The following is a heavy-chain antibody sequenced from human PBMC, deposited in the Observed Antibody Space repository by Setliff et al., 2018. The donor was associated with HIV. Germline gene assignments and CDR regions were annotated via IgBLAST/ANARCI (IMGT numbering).Heavy chain of an antibody. V-gene: IGHV4-59*08. J-gene: IGHJ3*01. Sequence: SETLSLTCTVSGGSMNANHWSWIRQSPGKGPEWIAYIHVSGSTYFNPSLSSRVTISIDTSNNQFSLRLSSVTAADAAVYYCARTGYAFDVWGLGTMVTVSS. CDR1: GGSMNANH. CDR2: IHVSGST. CDR3: ARTGYAFDV.